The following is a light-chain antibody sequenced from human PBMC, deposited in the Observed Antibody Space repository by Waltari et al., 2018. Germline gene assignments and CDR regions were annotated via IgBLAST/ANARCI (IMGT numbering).Light chain of an antibody. J-gene: IGKJ2*02. V-gene: IGKV1-9*01. CDR3: QQLHSYPRT. Sequence: DTQLTQSPSFLSAAVGDRVTITCRASQGVSSYLAWYQQKPGKAPKVLIYGASTLQRGVPSRFSGSGSGTEFSLTIISLQPEDSATYYCQQLHSYPRTFGQGTKLEIK. CDR1: QGVSSY. CDR2: GAS.